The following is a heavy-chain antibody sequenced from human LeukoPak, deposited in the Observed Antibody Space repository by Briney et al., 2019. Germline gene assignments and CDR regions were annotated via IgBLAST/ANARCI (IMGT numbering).Heavy chain of an antibody. V-gene: IGHV3-48*03. J-gene: IGHJ3*02. Sequence: GGSLRLSCAASGFTFSSYEMNWVRQAPGKGLEWVSYISSSGSTIYYADSVKGRFTIPRDNSKNTLYLQMNSLRAEDTAVYYCAKGSFLGAASPFDIWGQGTMVTVSS. CDR2: ISSSGSTI. CDR3: AKGSFLGAASPFDI. CDR1: GFTFSSYE. D-gene: IGHD1-26*01.